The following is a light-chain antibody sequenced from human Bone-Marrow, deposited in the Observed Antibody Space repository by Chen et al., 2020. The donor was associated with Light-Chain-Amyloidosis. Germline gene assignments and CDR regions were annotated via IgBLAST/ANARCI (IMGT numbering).Light chain of an antibody. CDR2: EDS. J-gene: IGLJ3*02. CDR3: QVWNRRSDRQV. V-gene: IGLV3-21*02. Sequence: SYVLTQPSSVSVAPVQPATIPWGGNSIGPTSVTGYQQTPGQAPLLVVYEDSDRPSGIPERLSGCNAGNTGTLSNGRGEAGDEADYYCQVWNRRSDRQVFGGGTELTVL. CDR1: SIGPTS.